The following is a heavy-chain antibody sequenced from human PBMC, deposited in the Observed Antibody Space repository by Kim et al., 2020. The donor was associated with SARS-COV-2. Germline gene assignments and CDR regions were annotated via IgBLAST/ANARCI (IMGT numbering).Heavy chain of an antibody. J-gene: IGHJ4*02. Sequence: SVKGRFTISRDNSKNTLYLQMNSLRAEDTAVYYCAKDVSIVVVPAAILDSWGQGTLVTVSS. CDR3: AKDVSIVVVPAAILDS. D-gene: IGHD2-2*01. V-gene: IGHV3-30*02.